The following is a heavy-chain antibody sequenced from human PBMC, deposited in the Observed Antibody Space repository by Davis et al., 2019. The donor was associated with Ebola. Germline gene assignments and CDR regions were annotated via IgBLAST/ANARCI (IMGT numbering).Heavy chain of an antibody. D-gene: IGHD3-16*01. V-gene: IGHV4-59*01. CDR3: ARGDMRLRF. CDR2: IYYSGGT. J-gene: IGHJ3*01. CDR1: GGSISSYY. Sequence: PSETLSLTCTVSGGSISSYYWSWIRQPPGKGLEWIGYIYYSGGTNYNPSLKSRVTISVDTSKNQFSLKLSSVTAADTAVYYCARGDMRLRFWGQGTMVTVSS.